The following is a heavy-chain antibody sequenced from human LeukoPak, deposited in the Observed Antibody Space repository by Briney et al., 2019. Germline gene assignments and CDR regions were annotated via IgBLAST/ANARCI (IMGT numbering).Heavy chain of an antibody. J-gene: IGHJ4*02. CDR1: GYTFTGYY. CDR3: ARDPIAARPFYYFDY. CDR2: INPNSGGT. D-gene: IGHD6-6*01. V-gene: IGHV1-2*02. Sequence: ASVKVSCKASGYTFTGYYMHWVRQAPGQGLEWMGWINPNSGGTNYAQKFQGRVTMTRDTSISTAYMELSRLRSDDTAVYYCARDPIAARPFYYFDYWGQGTLVTVSS.